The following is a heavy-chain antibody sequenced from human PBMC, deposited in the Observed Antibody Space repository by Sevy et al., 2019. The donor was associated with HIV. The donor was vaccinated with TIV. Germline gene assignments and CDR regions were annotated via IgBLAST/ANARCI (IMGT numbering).Heavy chain of an antibody. Sequence: GGSLRLSSTTSGFTFGDYAMIWVRQAPGKGLEWVAFLKSKADGGTVDHAASVKGRFTISRDDSKSIAYLQMNDLTTEDTGVYYCTRWKGLQSIFDYWGQGALVTVSS. CDR1: GFTFGDYA. J-gene: IGHJ4*02. V-gene: IGHV3-49*04. D-gene: IGHD1-1*01. CDR2: LKSKADGGTV. CDR3: TRWKGLQSIFDY.